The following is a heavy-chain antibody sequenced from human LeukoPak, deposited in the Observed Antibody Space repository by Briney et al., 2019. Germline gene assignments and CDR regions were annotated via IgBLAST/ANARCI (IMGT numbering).Heavy chain of an antibody. J-gene: IGHJ5*02. V-gene: IGHV3-30*18. D-gene: IGHD3-22*01. CDR2: ISFDGSDT. Sequence: GRSLRLSCAASGFTFSSYGMHWVRQAPGKGLEWVAVISFDGSDTYYADSVKGRFTISRDNSKNTLYLQMNSLRAEDTAVYYCAKDPILYYYDSSDEFASNWFDPWGQGTLVTVSS. CDR1: GFTFSSYG. CDR3: AKDPILYYYDSSDEFASNWFDP.